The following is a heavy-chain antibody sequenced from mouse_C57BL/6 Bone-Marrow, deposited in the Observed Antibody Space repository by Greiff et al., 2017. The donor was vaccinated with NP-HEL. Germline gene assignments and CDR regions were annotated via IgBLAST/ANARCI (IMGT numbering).Heavy chain of an antibody. CDR1: GYTFTSYW. V-gene: IGHV1-64*01. J-gene: IGHJ4*01. CDR3: ARETVYWKYYAMDY. Sequence: QVQLQQPGAELVKPGASVKLSCKASGYTFTSYWMHWVKQRPGQGLEWIGMIHPNSGSTNYNEKFKSKATLTVDKSSSTAYMQLSSLTSEDSAVFFCARETVYWKYYAMDYWGQGTSVTVSS. D-gene: IGHD1-1*01. CDR2: IHPNSGST.